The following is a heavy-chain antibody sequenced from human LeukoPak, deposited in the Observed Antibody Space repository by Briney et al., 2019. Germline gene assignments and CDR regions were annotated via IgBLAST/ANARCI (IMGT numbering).Heavy chain of an antibody. Sequence: GGSLRLSCAASGFTFSDYYMSWIRQAPGKGLEWVSYISSSSSYTNYADSVKGRFTISRDNAQNSLCLQMNGLRVEDTAVYYCTRRLDDWGQGTLVTVSS. V-gene: IGHV3-11*06. J-gene: IGHJ4*02. CDR3: TRRLDD. D-gene: IGHD3-16*01. CDR2: ISSSSSYT. CDR1: GFTFSDYY.